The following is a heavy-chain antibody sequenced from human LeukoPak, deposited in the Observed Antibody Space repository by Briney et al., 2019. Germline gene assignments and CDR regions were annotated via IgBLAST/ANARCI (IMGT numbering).Heavy chain of an antibody. CDR2: INHSGST. Sequence: PSETLSLTCAVYGESFSGYYWSWIRQPPGKGLEWIGEINHSGSTNYNPSLKSRVTISVDTSKNQFSLKLSSVTAADTAVYYCARGQTLNWFDPWGQGTLVTVSS. CDR3: ARGQTLNWFDP. J-gene: IGHJ5*02. V-gene: IGHV4-34*01. CDR1: GESFSGYY.